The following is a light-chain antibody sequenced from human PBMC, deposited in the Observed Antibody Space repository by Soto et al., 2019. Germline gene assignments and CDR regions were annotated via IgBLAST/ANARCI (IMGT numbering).Light chain of an antibody. CDR3: QHYDHLPPLS. Sequence: DIQMTQSPSSLSASVGDRVTITCQASQDIKNYLNWYQQIPGKAPILLIYDASNLKAGVPSSFSGSGSGTHFTFTISSLQPEDVATYYCQHYDHLPPLSFGGGTKVEIK. CDR2: DAS. CDR1: QDIKNY. V-gene: IGKV1-33*01. J-gene: IGKJ4*01.